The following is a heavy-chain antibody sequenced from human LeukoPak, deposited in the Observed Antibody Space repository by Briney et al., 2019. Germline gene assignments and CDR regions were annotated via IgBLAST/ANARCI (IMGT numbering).Heavy chain of an antibody. V-gene: IGHV4-34*01. CDR2: INHSGGT. Sequence: SETLSLTCAVYGGSFSGYYWSWIRQPPGKGLEWIGEINHSGGTNYNPSLKSRVTISVDTSKNQFSLKLSSVTAADTAVYYCARGILRYFDWRDWFDPWGQGTLVTVSS. D-gene: IGHD3-9*01. J-gene: IGHJ5*02. CDR3: ARGILRYFDWRDWFDP. CDR1: GGSFSGYY.